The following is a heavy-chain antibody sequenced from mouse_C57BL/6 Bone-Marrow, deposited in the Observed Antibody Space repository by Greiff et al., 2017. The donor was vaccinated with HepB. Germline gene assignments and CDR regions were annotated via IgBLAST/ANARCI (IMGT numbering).Heavy chain of an antibody. CDR3: ARSRAYYSNL. D-gene: IGHD2-5*01. J-gene: IGHJ3*01. CDR1: GYAFSSSW. CDR2: IYPGDGDT. V-gene: IGHV1-82*01. Sequence: QVQLQQSGPELVKPGASVKISCKASGYAFSSSWMNWVKQRPGKGLEWIGRIYPGDGDTNYNGKFKGKATLTADKSSSTAYMQLSSLTSEDSAVYFCARSRAYYSNLGGQGTLVTVSA.